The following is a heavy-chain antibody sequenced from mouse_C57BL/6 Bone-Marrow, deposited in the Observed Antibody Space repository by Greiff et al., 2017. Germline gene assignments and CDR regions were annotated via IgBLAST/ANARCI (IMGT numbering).Heavy chain of an antibody. V-gene: IGHV1-61*01. CDR2: IYPSDSET. CDR3: ARLGREGNNPDYAMDY. Sequence: QVQLQQPGAELVRPGSSVKLSCKASGYTFTSYWMDWVKQRPGQGLEWIGNIYPSDSETHYNQKFKDKATLTVDKFSSTAYMQLSSLTSEDSAVYYCARLGREGNNPDYAMDYWGQGTSVTVSS. D-gene: IGHD2-1*01. J-gene: IGHJ4*01. CDR1: GYTFTSYW.